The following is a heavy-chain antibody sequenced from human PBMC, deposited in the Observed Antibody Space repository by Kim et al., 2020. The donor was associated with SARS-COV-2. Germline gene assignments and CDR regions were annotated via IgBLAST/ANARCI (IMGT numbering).Heavy chain of an antibody. D-gene: IGHD2-2*01. Sequence: GGSLRLSCAASGFTFGDYAMHWVRQAPGKGLEWVSGISWNSGSIGYADSVKGRFTISRDNAKNSLYLQMNSLRAEDTALYYCAKDMCGVESSTSCYVGGSGMDVWGQGTTVTVSS. CDR2: ISWNSGSI. CDR1: GFTFGDYA. V-gene: IGHV3-9*01. J-gene: IGHJ6*02. CDR3: AKDMCGVESSTSCYVGGSGMDV.